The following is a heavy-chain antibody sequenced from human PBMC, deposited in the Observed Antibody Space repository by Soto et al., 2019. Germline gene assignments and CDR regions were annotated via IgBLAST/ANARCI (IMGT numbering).Heavy chain of an antibody. J-gene: IGHJ3*02. V-gene: IGHV3-23*01. CDR2: ISGSGGST. D-gene: IGHD6-19*01. CDR3: AKRDSYSSGWHDAFDI. CDR1: GFTFSSYA. Sequence: GGSLRLSCAASGFTFSSYAMSWVRQAPGKGLEWVSAISGSGGSTYYADSVKGRFTISRDNSKNTLYLQMNSLRAEDTAVYYCAKRDSYSSGWHDAFDIWGQGTMVTVSS.